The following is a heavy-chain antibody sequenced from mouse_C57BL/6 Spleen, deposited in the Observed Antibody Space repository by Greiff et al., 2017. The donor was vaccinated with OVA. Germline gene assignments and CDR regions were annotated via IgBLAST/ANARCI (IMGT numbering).Heavy chain of an antibody. Sequence: QVQLQQSGPELVKPGASVKISCKASGYAFSSSWLTWVKQRPGKGLEWIGRIHPGDGDTNYNGKFKGKATLTADKSSSTAYMQLSSLTSEDSAVYFCARLYDYDGIDDWGQGTTLTVSS. D-gene: IGHD2-4*01. V-gene: IGHV1-82*01. J-gene: IGHJ2*01. CDR2: IHPGDGDT. CDR3: ARLYDYDGIDD. CDR1: GYAFSSSW.